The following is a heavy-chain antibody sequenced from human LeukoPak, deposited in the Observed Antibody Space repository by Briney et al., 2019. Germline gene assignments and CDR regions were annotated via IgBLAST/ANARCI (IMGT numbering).Heavy chain of an antibody. Sequence: PGRSLRLSCAASGFTFSSYGMHWVRQAPGKGLEWVAVIWYDGSNKYYADSVKGRFTISRDNSKNTLYLQMSSLRAEETTVYYWARGGGDYGSFDYWGQGTLVTVSS. J-gene: IGHJ4*02. CDR1: GFTFSSYG. CDR2: IWYDGSNK. D-gene: IGHD3-10*01. V-gene: IGHV3-33*01. CDR3: ARGGGDYGSFDY.